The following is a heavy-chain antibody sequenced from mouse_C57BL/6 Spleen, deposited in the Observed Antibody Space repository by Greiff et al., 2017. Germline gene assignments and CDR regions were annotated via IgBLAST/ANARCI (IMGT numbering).Heavy chain of an antibody. J-gene: IGHJ2*01. CDR2: ISSGSSTI. CDR1: GFTFSDYG. CDR3: ARSTTASSYFDY. V-gene: IGHV5-17*01. Sequence: EVMLVESGGGLVKPGGSLKLSCAASGFTFSDYGMHWVRQAPEKGLEWVAYISSGSSTIYYADTVKGRFTISRDNAKNTLFLQMTRLRSEDTAMYYWARSTTASSYFDYWGQGTTLTVSS. D-gene: IGHD1-2*01.